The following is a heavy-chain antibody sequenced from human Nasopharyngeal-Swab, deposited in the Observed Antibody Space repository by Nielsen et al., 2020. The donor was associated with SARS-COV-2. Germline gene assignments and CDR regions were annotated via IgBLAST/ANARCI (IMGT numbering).Heavy chain of an antibody. D-gene: IGHD3-22*01. CDR3: AKDNNPYCYDSSGYAFDI. CDR2: ISWNSGST. Sequence: WIRQPPGKGLEWVSGISWNSGSTGYADSVKGRFTISRDNAKNSLYLQMNSLRAEDTALYYCAKDNNPYCYDSSGYAFDIWGQGTMVTVSS. J-gene: IGHJ3*02. V-gene: IGHV3-9*01.